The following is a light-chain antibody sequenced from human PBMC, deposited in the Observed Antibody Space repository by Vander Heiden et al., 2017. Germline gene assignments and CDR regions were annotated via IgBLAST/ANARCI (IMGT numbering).Light chain of an antibody. CDR3: SSYAGNNNCV. CDR2: EVT. J-gene: IGLJ1*01. Sequence: QSALTQPPSASGSPGQSVTISCTGTISDVGGYDYVSWYQQHPGKAHKLIIYEVTKRPSGVPDRFSGSKSGNTAFLTVSGLQGEDEANYYCSSYAGNNNCVFGTGTKVTVL. CDR1: ISDVGGYDY. V-gene: IGLV2-8*01.